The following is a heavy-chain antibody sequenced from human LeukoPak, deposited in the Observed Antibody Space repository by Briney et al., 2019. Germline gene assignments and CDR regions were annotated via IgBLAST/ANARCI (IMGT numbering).Heavy chain of an antibody. CDR1: GFTFSSYS. D-gene: IGHD6-6*01. V-gene: IGHV3-48*04. CDR2: ISTSSTIT. Sequence: GGSLRLSCAASGFTFSSYSINWVRQAPGKGLEGVSYISTSSTITYYTASVKGRFNISRDNAKNSLYLQMNSLRAEDTAIYYCEREYSSSSGQAFDIWGQGTMVTVSS. J-gene: IGHJ3*02. CDR3: EREYSSSSGQAFDI.